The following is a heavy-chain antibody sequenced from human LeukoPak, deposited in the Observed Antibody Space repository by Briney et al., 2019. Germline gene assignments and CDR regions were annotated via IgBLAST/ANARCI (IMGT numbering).Heavy chain of an antibody. CDR3: ARHGTISSESYFDY. J-gene: IGHJ4*02. D-gene: IGHD1-14*01. V-gene: IGHV4-59*08. CDR1: GGSVSSYY. CDR2: IHNSGRT. Sequence: SETLSLTCSVSGGSVSSYYWSWIRQSPGKGLEWIGYIHNSGRTTYTPSLKSRVTGFVDTSKNQASLRLSSVTAADTAVYYCARHGTISSESYFDYWGQGALVTVSS.